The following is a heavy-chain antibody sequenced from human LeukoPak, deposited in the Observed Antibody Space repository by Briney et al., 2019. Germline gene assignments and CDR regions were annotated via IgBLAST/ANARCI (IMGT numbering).Heavy chain of an antibody. CDR1: GGSISSSSYY. CDR3: ARDRGGRYYYYMDV. CDR2: IYYSGST. V-gene: IGHV4-39*07. J-gene: IGHJ6*03. Sequence: SETLSLTCTVSGGSISSSSYYWGWIRQPPGKGLEWIGSIYYSGSTYYNPSLKSRVTISVDTSKNQFSLKLSSVTAADTAVYYCARDRGGRYYYYMDVWGKGTTVTISS. D-gene: IGHD3-16*01.